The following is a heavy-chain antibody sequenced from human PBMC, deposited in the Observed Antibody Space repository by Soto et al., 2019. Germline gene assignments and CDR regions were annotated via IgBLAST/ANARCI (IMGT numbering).Heavy chain of an antibody. V-gene: IGHV1-18*04. D-gene: IGHD2-2*01. Sequence: ASVKVSCKASGYTFTSYGISWVRQAPGQGLEWMGWISAYNGNTNYAQKLQGRVTMTTDTSTSTAYMELRSLRSDDTAVYYCARVYCSSTSCYRYGMDVWGQGTTVTVSS. CDR1: GYTFTSYG. J-gene: IGHJ6*02. CDR3: ARVYCSSTSCYRYGMDV. CDR2: ISAYNGNT.